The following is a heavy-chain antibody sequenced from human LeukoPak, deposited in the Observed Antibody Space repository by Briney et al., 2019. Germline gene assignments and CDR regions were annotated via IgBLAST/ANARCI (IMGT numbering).Heavy chain of an antibody. J-gene: IGHJ6*02. Sequence: GESLKISCKGSGYTFTTYWIAWVRQMPGKGLELMGIIYPADSDTRYSPSFEGQVIISADKSIATAYLQWSSLKASDTAMYYCVKGVSGTYFGMDVWGQGTTVTVSS. CDR3: VKGVSGTYFGMDV. CDR2: IYPADSDT. D-gene: IGHD3-10*01. V-gene: IGHV5-51*01. CDR1: GYTFTTYW.